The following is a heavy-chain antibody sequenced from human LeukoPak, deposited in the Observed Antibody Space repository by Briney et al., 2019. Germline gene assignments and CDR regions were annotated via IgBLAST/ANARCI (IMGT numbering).Heavy chain of an antibody. CDR3: ASRAAGTEQNWYFDL. J-gene: IGHJ2*01. D-gene: IGHD6-13*01. CDR2: IRSDGSNK. V-gene: IGHV3-30*02. CDR1: GFSFSSYG. Sequence: PGGSLRLSCAGSGFSFSSYGMHWVRQAPGKGLEWMVFIRSDGSNKYYADSVKGRFTISRDNSKNTLYLQMNSLRAEDTAVYYCASRAAGTEQNWYFDLWGRGTLVTVSS.